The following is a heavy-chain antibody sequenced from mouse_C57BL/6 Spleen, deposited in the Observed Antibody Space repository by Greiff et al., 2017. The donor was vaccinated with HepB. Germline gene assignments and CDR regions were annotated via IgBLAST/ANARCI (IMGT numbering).Heavy chain of an antibody. D-gene: IGHD1-1*02. J-gene: IGHJ1*03. CDR3: ARGGSYGYFDV. CDR1: GYTFTSNW. CDR2: IYPGSGST. V-gene: IGHV1-55*01. Sequence: VQLQQPGAELVKPGASVKTSCKASGYTFTSNWITGVKQGPGQGFEWIGDIYPGSGSTHYNEKFKSKATLTVDTVSSTGDMQLSSLTSEDSAVYYCARGGSYGYFDVWGTGTTVTVSS.